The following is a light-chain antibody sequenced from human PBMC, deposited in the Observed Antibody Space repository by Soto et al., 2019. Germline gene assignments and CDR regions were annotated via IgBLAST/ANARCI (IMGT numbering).Light chain of an antibody. V-gene: IGKV1-5*01. J-gene: IGKJ1*01. CDR1: QSISAW. Sequence: DIQMTQSPSTLSATAGDRVTITCRASQSISAWLAWYQQKPGKAPKPLIYDASNLESGVPSRFSGSGSGTEFTLTISSLQPDDFATYYCQHYNSYSEAFGQGTKVDIK. CDR3: QHYNSYSEA. CDR2: DAS.